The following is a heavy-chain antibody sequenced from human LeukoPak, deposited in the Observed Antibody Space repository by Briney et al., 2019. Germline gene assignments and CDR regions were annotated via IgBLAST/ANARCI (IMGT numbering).Heavy chain of an antibody. J-gene: IGHJ5*02. Sequence: SETLSLTCTVSGGSISSSGYYWGWIRQPPGKGLEWIGSIYYSGSTYYNPSLKSRVTISVDTSKNQFSLKLSSVTAADTAVYYCAMGYSSSSHSGRGNWFDPWGQGTLVTVSS. CDR2: IYYSGST. V-gene: IGHV4-39*01. CDR3: AMGYSSSSHSGRGNWFDP. CDR1: GGSISSSGYY. D-gene: IGHD6-13*01.